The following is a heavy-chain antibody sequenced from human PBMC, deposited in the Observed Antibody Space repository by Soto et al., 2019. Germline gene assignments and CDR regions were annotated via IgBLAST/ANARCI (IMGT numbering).Heavy chain of an antibody. D-gene: IGHD6-13*01. CDR3: VKNPFNKAAAGPFDY. CDR2: ISSNGGST. CDR1: GFTFSSYA. Sequence: GGSLRLSCSASGFTFSSYAMHWVRQAPGKGLEYVSAISSNGGSTYYADSVKGRFTISRDNSKNTLYLQMSSLRAEDTAVYYWVKNPFNKAAAGPFDYWGQGTLVTVSS. J-gene: IGHJ4*02. V-gene: IGHV3-64D*08.